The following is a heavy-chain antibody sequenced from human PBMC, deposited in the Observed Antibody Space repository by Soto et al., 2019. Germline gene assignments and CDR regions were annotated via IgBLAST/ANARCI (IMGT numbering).Heavy chain of an antibody. CDR3: ARRYKFLTNEYNYRSNATDF. J-gene: IGHJ3*01. CDR2: ISSSSRTV. Sequence: PGGSLRLSCAASGFSVSSSSFNWVRQAPGKGLEWIAYISSSSRTVHYIDSVRARFTVSRDNAKNSVFLQMNSLRHEDTAVYYCARRYKFLTNEYNYRSNATDFWGQGTMVT. D-gene: IGHD1-20*01. CDR1: GFSVSSSS. V-gene: IGHV3-48*02.